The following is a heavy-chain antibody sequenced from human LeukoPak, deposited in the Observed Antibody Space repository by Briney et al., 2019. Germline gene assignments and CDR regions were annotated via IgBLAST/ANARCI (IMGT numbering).Heavy chain of an antibody. J-gene: IGHJ3*02. Sequence: GESLKISCKGSGYSFTSYWIGWVRQMPGKGLEWMEIIYPGDSDTRYSPSFQGQVTISADKSISTAYLQWSSLKASDTAMYYCARAKWELFSAFDIWGQGTMVTVSS. V-gene: IGHV5-51*01. D-gene: IGHD1-26*01. CDR3: ARAKWELFSAFDI. CDR2: IYPGDSDT. CDR1: GYSFTSYW.